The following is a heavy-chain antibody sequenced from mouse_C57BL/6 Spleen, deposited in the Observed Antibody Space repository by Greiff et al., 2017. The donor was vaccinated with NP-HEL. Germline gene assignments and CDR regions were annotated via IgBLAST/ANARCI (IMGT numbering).Heavy chain of an antibody. D-gene: IGHD2-4*01. Sequence: VQLQQSGAELVKPGASVKISCKASGYAFSSYWMNWVKQRPGKGLEWIGQIYPGDGDTNYNGKFKGKATLTADKYSSTAYMQLSSRTSEDSAVYVCARGNDYDGFAYWGQGTLVTVSA. CDR3: ARGNDYDGFAY. CDR1: GYAFSSYW. J-gene: IGHJ3*01. V-gene: IGHV1-80*01. CDR2: IYPGDGDT.